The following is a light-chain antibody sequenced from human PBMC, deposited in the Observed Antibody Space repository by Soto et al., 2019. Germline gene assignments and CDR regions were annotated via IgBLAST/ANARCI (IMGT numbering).Light chain of an antibody. Sequence: EIVLTQSPGTLSLSPGERATLSCRASQSVSSSYLAWYQQKPGQAPRLLIYGASSRVTGIPDRFSGSGSGTDFPLTITRLEPDDFAVYYCQQYGSSPIFTFRPATKVDI. CDR2: GAS. J-gene: IGKJ3*01. CDR1: QSVSSSY. V-gene: IGKV3-20*01. CDR3: QQYGSSPIFT.